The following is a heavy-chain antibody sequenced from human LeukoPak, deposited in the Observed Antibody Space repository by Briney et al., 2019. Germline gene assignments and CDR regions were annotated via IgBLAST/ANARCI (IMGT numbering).Heavy chain of an antibody. Sequence: PSETLSLTCAVYGGSFSGYYWSWIRQPPGKGLEWIGEINHSGSTNYNPSLKSRVTISVDTSKNQFSLKLSSVTAADTAVYYCARGAQYYYYIWGSYRSYYFDYLGQGTLVTGSS. V-gene: IGHV4-34*01. D-gene: IGHD3-16*02. CDR1: GGSFSGYY. J-gene: IGHJ4*02. CDR2: INHSGST. CDR3: ARGAQYYYYIWGSYRSYYFDY.